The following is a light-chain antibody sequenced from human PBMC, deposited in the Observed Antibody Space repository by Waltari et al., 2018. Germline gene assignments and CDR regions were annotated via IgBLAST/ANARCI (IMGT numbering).Light chain of an antibody. CDR2: WAS. Sequence: DIVMTQSPDSLAVSLGERATINCKSSQSVLYSSDNKYFLAWYQQKPGQPPKLLISWASTRESGVPDRFSGSGSGTDFTLTISSLQAEDVAVYYCQQYYSTPWTFAQGTKVEIK. V-gene: IGKV4-1*01. J-gene: IGKJ1*01. CDR1: QSVLYSSDNKYF. CDR3: QQYYSTPWT.